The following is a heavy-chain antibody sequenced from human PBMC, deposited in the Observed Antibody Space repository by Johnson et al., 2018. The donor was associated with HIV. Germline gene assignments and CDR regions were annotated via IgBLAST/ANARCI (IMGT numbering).Heavy chain of an antibody. D-gene: IGHD4-17*01. Sequence: VQLVESGGGVVQPGRSLRLSCAASGFIFSNYWMTWVRQAPGKGLEWVANINQDGSEKYYVDSMKGRFTIYRDNPKNSLYLQINSLRAEDTAVYYCAREGTSEPLHRIYDYGDYPTFDIWGRGTMVTVSS. V-gene: IGHV3-7*01. J-gene: IGHJ3*02. CDR1: GFIFSNYW. CDR2: INQDGSEK. CDR3: AREGTSEPLHRIYDYGDYPTFDI.